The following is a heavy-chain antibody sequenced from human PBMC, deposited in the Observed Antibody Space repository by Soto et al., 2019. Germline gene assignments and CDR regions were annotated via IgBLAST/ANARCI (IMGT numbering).Heavy chain of an antibody. D-gene: IGHD1-26*01. CDR1: GGSISSYY. J-gene: IGHJ4*02. CDR3: AREANSGSFTSYYFDY. Sequence: QVQLQESGPGLVKPSETLSLTCTVSGGSISSYYWSWIRQPPGKGLEWIGYIYYSGSTNYNPSLKSRVTISVDTSKNQCSLKLSSVTAADTAVYYCAREANSGSFTSYYFDYWGQGTLVTVSS. CDR2: IYYSGST. V-gene: IGHV4-59*01.